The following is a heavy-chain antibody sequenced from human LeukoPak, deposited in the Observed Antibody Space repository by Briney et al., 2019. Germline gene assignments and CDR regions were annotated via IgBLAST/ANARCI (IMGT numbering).Heavy chain of an antibody. J-gene: IGHJ4*02. CDR3: ARDGNRIAVAGTNFDY. D-gene: IGHD6-19*01. V-gene: IGHV3-53*01. CDR2: IYSGGST. CDR1: GFTVSSNY. Sequence: PGGSLRLSCAASGFTVSSNYMSWVRQAPGKGLEWVSVIYSGGSTYYADSVKGRFTISRDNSKNTLYLQMNSLRAEDTAVYYCARDGNRIAVAGTNFDYWGQGTLVTVSS.